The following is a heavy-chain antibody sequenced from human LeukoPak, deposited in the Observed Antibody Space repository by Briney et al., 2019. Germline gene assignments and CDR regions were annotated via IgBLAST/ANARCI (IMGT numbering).Heavy chain of an antibody. CDR3: ARGHLYGGVSYWFDP. Sequence: SETLSLTXVVYGGSFSGCYWSWIRQPPGKGLEWIGEINHSGSTNYNPSLKSRVTISVDTSKNQFSLKLSSLTAADTAVYYCARGHLYGGVSYWFDPWGQGTLVTVSS. CDR1: GGSFSGCY. CDR2: INHSGST. D-gene: IGHD4-23*01. V-gene: IGHV4-34*01. J-gene: IGHJ5*02.